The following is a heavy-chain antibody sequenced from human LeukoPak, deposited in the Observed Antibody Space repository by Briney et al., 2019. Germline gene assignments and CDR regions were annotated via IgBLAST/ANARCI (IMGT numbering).Heavy chain of an antibody. CDR1: GGSISSSSYY. J-gene: IGHJ3*02. CDR3: ARYATDDDFDI. Sequence: PSETLPLTCTVSGGSISSSSYYWGWIRQPPGKGLEWIGSIYYSGSTYYNPSLKSRVTISVDTSKNQFSLKLSSVTAADTAVYYCARYATDDDFDIWGQGTMVTVSS. CDR2: IYYSGST. D-gene: IGHD4-17*01. V-gene: IGHV4-39*01.